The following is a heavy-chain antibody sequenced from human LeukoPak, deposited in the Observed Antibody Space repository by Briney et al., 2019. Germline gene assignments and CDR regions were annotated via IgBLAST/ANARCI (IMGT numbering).Heavy chain of an antibody. CDR3: ARAVEAYFGPKGYFDS. CDR2: INPNSGGM. CDR1: GYTFTGYY. V-gene: IGHV1-2*02. D-gene: IGHD2/OR15-2a*01. Sequence: GASVKVSCKASGYTFTGYYMHWVRQAPGQGLEWMGWINPNSGGMNYALKFQGRVSMTSDTSISTAYMELSRLRSDDTAIYFCARAVEAYFGPKGYFDSWAQGTLVTVSS. J-gene: IGHJ4*02.